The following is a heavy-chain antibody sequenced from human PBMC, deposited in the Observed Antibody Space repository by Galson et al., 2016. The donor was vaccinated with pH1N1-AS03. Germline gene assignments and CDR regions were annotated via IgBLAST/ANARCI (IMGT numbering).Heavy chain of an antibody. CDR3: ARIVTMSDFDS. J-gene: IGHJ4*02. CDR1: GFTFSYYS. CDR2: ISSRGDSI. D-gene: IGHD2-21*02. V-gene: IGHV3-48*02. Sequence: SLRLSCAASGFTFSYYSMNWVRQAPGKGLEWVSYISSRGDSIYYADSVKGRFSISRDNAKESLYLQMNSLSDEDTGVYYCARIVTMSDFDSCGQGTLVTVSS.